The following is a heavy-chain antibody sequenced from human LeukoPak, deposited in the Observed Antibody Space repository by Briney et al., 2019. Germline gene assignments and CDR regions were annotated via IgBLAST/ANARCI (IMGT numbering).Heavy chain of an antibody. CDR3: ARGRFPRDVLGAY. Sequence: PSETLSLTCAVYGGSFSGYYWSWIRQPSGKGLEWIGEINHSGSTNYNPSLKSRVTISVDTSKNQFSLKLSSVTAADTAVYYCARGRFPRDVLGAYWGQGTLVTVSS. J-gene: IGHJ4*02. CDR1: GGSFSGYY. D-gene: IGHD2-8*01. V-gene: IGHV4-34*01. CDR2: INHSGST.